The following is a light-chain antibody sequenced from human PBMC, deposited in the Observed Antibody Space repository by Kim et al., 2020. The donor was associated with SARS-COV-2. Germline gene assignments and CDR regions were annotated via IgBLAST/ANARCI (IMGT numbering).Light chain of an antibody. CDR2: KAS. J-gene: IGKJ2*01. CDR1: QSISSW. V-gene: IGKV1-5*03. CDR3: QQYNRYT. Sequence: IQMTQSPSTLSASVGDRITITCRASQSISSWLAWYQQKPGKAPKLLIYKASSLESGVPSRFRGSGSGTEFTLTISSLQPDDFATYYCQQYNRYTFGQGTKLEI.